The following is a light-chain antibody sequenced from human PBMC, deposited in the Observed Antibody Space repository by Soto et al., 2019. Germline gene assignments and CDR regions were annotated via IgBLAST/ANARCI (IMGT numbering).Light chain of an antibody. CDR3: CSYAGSSTPWV. CDR2: EVS. J-gene: IGLJ3*02. V-gene: IGLV2-23*02. Sequence: QSALTQPASVSGSPGQSITISCTGTSSDVGSYNLVSWYQQHPGKAPKLMIYEVSKRPSGVSNRFSGSKSGNTASLTISGVQAEDEADYYCCSYAGSSTPWVFGGGTKLTVL. CDR1: SSDVGSYNL.